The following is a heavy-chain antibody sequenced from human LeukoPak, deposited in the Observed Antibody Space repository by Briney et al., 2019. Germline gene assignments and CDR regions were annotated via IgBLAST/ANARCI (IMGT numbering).Heavy chain of an antibody. CDR2: IYPGDSDT. CDR3: ARQNDFRLDY. CDR1: GYTFSSYW. J-gene: IGHJ4*02. D-gene: IGHD3-3*01. Sequence: GESLKISCKGSGYTFSSYWIGWVRQMPGKGLEWMGIIYPGDSDTRYSPSLQGQVTISVDTSIGTAYLQWSSLKASDTAIYYCARQNDFRLDYWGQGTLVTVSP. V-gene: IGHV5-51*01.